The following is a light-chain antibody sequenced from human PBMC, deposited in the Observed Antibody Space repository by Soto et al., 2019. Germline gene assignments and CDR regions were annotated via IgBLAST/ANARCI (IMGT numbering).Light chain of an antibody. CDR2: AAS. V-gene: IGKV1-27*01. CDR1: QAISNF. CDR3: QYYNTAPLT. Sequence: DIQMTQSPSSLSASVGSRVTITCRASQAISNFVAWYQQQPGKVPKVLIYAASTLQSGVPSRFSGSGSGTDFTLTISSLQPEDVATYYCQYYNTAPLTFGGGTRVEI. J-gene: IGKJ4*01.